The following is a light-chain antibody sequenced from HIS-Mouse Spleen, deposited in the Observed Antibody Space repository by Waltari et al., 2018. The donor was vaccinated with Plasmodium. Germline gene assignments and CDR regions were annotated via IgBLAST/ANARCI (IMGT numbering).Light chain of an antibody. CDR3: QQYGSSSWT. Sequence: EIVLTQSPGTLSLSPVERATLSCRASQSVSSSYLAWYQQKPGHAPRLLIYGASSRATGIPDSFSGSGSGTDFTLTISRLEPEDFAVYYCQQYGSSSWTFGQGTKVEIK. CDR1: QSVSSSY. J-gene: IGKJ1*01. CDR2: GAS. V-gene: IGKV3-20*01.